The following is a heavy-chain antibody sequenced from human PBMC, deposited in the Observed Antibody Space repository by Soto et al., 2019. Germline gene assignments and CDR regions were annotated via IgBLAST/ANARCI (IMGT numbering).Heavy chain of an antibody. CDR1: GGSISSSSYY. J-gene: IGHJ4*02. Sequence: QLQLQESGPGLVKPSETLSLTCTVSGGSISSSSYYWGWIRQPPGKGLEWIGSIYYSRSTYSNPSLKSRVTISVDPSKHQFSLKLGSLTAADTAVYYCARLVPMVRGVILDYWGQGTLVTVSS. CDR3: ARLVPMVRGVILDY. D-gene: IGHD3-10*01. V-gene: IGHV4-39*01. CDR2: IYYSRST.